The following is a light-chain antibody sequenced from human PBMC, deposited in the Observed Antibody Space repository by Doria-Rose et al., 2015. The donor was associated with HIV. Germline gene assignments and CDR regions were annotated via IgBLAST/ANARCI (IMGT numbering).Light chain of an antibody. CDR2: WAS. CDR3: QQYYDTPS. CDR1: QSLLYTSKNY. J-gene: IGKJ3*01. Sequence: DIRMTQSPESLGMSLGERATLNCKSNQSLLYTSKNYLAWYQQKPGQPPKLLIYWASTLQSGVPARFSGSWSGTDFTLTISSPEAEDVAVYYCQQYYDTPSFSPGTTVDIK. V-gene: IGKV4-1*01.